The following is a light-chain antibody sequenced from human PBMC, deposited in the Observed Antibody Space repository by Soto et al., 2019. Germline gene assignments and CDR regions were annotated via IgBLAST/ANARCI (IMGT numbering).Light chain of an antibody. CDR1: SSDVGGYNY. CDR3: CSYAGSYTRV. CDR2: DVS. J-gene: IGLJ3*02. V-gene: IGLV2-11*01. Sequence: QSVLTQPRSVSGSPGQSVTISCTGTSSDVGGYNYVSWYQQHPGKAPKLMIYDVSKRPSGVPDRFSGSKSGNTASLTISGLQAEDEADYYCCSYAGSYTRVFGGG.